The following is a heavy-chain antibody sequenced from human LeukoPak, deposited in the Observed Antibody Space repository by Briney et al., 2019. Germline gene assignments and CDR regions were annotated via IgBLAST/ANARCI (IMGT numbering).Heavy chain of an antibody. CDR3: ASTTTYYYDSSGYPD. D-gene: IGHD3-22*01. CDR2: ISPYNENR. J-gene: IGHJ4*02. CDR1: GYTFLRNG. V-gene: IGHV1-18*01. Sequence: GASVKVSCKASGYTFLRNGISWVRQAPGQGLEWMGWISPYNENRKYLQKLQGRVTLSTDTSTSTAYMELRSLTSDDTAVYYCASTTTYYYDSSGYPDWGQGTLVTVSS.